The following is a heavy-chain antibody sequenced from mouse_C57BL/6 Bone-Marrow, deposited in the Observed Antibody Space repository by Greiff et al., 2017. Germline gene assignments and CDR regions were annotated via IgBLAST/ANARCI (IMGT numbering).Heavy chain of an antibody. CDR2: IYPGNSDT. CDR3: TRHYGSSYDAMDY. V-gene: IGHV1-5*01. Sequence: VHLQQSGTVLARPGASVKMSCKTSGYTFTSYWMHWVKQRPGQGLEWIGAIYPGNSDTSYNQKFKGKAKLTAVTSASTAYMELSSLTNEDSAVYYCTRHYGSSYDAMDYWGQGTSVTVSS. D-gene: IGHD1-1*01. CDR1: GYTFTSYW. J-gene: IGHJ4*01.